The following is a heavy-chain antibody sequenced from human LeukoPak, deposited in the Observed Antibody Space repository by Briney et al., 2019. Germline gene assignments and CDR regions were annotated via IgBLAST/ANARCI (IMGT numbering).Heavy chain of an antibody. D-gene: IGHD3-22*01. CDR3: ARARNYYDSSGFYCEGDAFDI. CDR2: IYTSGST. V-gene: IGHV4-4*07. J-gene: IGHJ3*02. CDR1: GGSISSFY. Sequence: SETLSLTCTVSGGSISSFYWSWIRQPAGKGLEWIGRIYTSGSTNYNPYLNSRVTMSVDTSKNQFSLKLSSVTAADTAVYYCARARNYYDSSGFYCEGDAFDIWGQGTMVTVSS.